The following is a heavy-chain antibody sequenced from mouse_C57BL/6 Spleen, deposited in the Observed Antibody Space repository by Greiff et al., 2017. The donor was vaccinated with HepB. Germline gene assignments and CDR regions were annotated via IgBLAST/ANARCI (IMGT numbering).Heavy chain of an antibody. V-gene: IGHV5-17*01. CDR3: ARPGEGSSSWFAY. D-gene: IGHD1-1*01. CDR1: GFTFSDYG. CDR2: ISSGSSTI. Sequence: EVQLQQSGGGLVKPGGSLKLSCAASGFTFSDYGMHWVRQAPEKGLEWVAYISSGSSTIYYADTVKGRFTISRDNAKNTLFLQMTMLRSEDTAMYYCARPGEGSSSWFAYWGQGTLVTVSA. J-gene: IGHJ3*01.